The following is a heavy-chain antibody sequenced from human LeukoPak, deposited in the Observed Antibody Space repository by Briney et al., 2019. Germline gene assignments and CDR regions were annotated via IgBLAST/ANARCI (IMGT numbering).Heavy chain of an antibody. J-gene: IGHJ5*02. V-gene: IGHV4-59*01. CDR3: ARGGYEGSGNDFMFDP. CDR2: IYYSGST. D-gene: IGHD3-10*01. Sequence: SETLSLTCTVSGGFISSYYWSWIRQPPGKGLEWIGYIYYSGSTNYNPSLKSRVTISVDTSKNQFSLKLTSVTAADPAVYVCARGGYEGSGNDFMFDPWGQGTLVTVSS. CDR1: GGFISSYY.